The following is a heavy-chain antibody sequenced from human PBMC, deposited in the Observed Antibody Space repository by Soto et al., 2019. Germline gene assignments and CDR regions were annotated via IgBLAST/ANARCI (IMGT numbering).Heavy chain of an antibody. CDR1: GFTFSSYW. CDR3: AREIWWPRYDFWNSYYYYGMDV. CDR2: INSDGSST. Sequence: EVQLVESGGGLVQPGGSLRLSCAASGFTFSSYWMHWVRQAPGKGLVWVSRINSDGSSTSYADSVKGRFTISRDNAKNTLYLQMNSLRAEDTAVYYCAREIWWPRYDFWNSYYYYGMDVWGQGTTVTVSS. J-gene: IGHJ6*02. V-gene: IGHV3-74*01. D-gene: IGHD3-3*01.